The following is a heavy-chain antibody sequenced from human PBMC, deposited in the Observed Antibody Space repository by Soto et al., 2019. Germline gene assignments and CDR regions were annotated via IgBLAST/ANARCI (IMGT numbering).Heavy chain of an antibody. CDR1: GYRFTTYY. Sequence: GSVKVSCKGCGYRFTTYYIQWVRHAPGDEPEWLGIINPSSGTTRYAQNFQGRVTLTRATSTSTVYMELTVLRSEDSAVYYCAREWANYSFFVAVTYRYYHGMDVLGQGTTVTVSS. CDR2: INPSSGTT. D-gene: IGHD3-16*02. J-gene: IGHJ6*02. CDR3: AREWANYSFFVAVTYRYYHGMDV. V-gene: IGHV1-46*01.